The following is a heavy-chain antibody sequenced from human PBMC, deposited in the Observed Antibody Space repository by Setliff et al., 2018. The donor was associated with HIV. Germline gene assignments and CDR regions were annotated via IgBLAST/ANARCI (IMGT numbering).Heavy chain of an antibody. CDR3: ARDGLLVAGIRFDY. D-gene: IGHD6-19*01. J-gene: IGHJ4*01. CDR2: IIPAFGTA. V-gene: IGHV1-69*05. CDR1: GGTFSSYA. Sequence: SVKVSCKTSGGTFSSYAVSWVRQAPGQGLEWMGGIIPAFGTANYAQKFQGRVTITTDESTSTAYMELSGLRPEDTAVYFCARDGLLVAGIRFDYWGQGTLVTVSS.